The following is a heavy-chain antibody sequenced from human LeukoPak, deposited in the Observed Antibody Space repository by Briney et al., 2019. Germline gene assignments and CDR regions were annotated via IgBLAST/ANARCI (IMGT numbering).Heavy chain of an antibody. Sequence: GGSLRLSCAASGFTVSSHYMSWVRQAPGKGLEWVAVIHSGGNTNYGASVRGRFTVSIENSKNMLYLQMNSLRAEDTAVYYCARETADPEIIIPCYYYYYMDVWGKGTTVTVSS. CDR1: GFTVSSHY. J-gene: IGHJ6*03. CDR2: IHSGGNT. D-gene: IGHD3-3*01. V-gene: IGHV3-53*01. CDR3: ARETADPEIIIPCYYYYYMDV.